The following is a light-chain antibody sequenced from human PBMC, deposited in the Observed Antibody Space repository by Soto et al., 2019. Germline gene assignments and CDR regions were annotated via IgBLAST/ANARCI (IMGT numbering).Light chain of an antibody. J-gene: IGKJ3*01. CDR1: QSVGSSH. Sequence: EIGLTQSPGTLSLSPGERATLSCRASQSVGSSHLAWYQQKPGQAPRLLIHGASSRATGIPDRFSGSGSGTDFTLTISRLEPEDFAVYYCQHYGSSPFNFGPGTKVDIK. V-gene: IGKV3-20*01. CDR2: GAS. CDR3: QHYGSSPFN.